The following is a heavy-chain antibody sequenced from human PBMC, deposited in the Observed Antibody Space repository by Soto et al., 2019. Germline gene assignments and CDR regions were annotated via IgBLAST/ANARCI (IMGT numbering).Heavy chain of an antibody. Sequence: GGSLRLSCAASGFTFSGSGMHWVRQAPGMGLEWVAVLWHDSSTEYYADSVKGRFTVSRDNPKNNLFLQMNSLRAEDTAVYYCARDPPVVEGAFDIWGQGTMVTVSS. CDR2: LWHDSSTE. D-gene: IGHD2-15*01. CDR1: GFTFSGSG. CDR3: ARDPPVVEGAFDI. J-gene: IGHJ3*02. V-gene: IGHV3-33*01.